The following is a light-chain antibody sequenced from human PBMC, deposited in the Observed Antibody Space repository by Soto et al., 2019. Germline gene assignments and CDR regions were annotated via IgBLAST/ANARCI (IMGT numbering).Light chain of an antibody. V-gene: IGKV3-20*01. CDR1: QSVASSF. CDR3: HKYGPSPLT. Sequence: EIVLTQSPGTLSLSPGARATLSCRASQSVASSFIAWFQQKPGQPPRLLIYTASSRAPGIPDRFTASGSGTDFTLTISRLEPEDFAVYYCHKYGPSPLTFGGVTKVEI. J-gene: IGKJ4*01. CDR2: TAS.